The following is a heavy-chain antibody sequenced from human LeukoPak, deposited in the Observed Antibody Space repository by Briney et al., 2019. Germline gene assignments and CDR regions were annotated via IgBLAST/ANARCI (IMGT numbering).Heavy chain of an antibody. V-gene: IGHV3-30*03. CDR2: ISYDGSNK. Sequence: QTGGSLRLSCAASGFTFSSYGMHWVRQAPDKGLEWVAVISYDGSNKYYADSVKGRFTISRDNSKNTLSLQMNSLRAEDTAVYYCASGVDDLRGSFPKDYWGQGTLVTVSS. D-gene: IGHD3-3*01. J-gene: IGHJ4*02. CDR3: ASGVDDLRGSFPKDY. CDR1: GFTFSSYG.